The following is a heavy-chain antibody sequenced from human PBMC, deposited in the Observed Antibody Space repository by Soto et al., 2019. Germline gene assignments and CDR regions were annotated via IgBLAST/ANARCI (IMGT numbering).Heavy chain of an antibody. Sequence: SVKVSCKASGYTFTNNDVTWVRQATGQGLEWMGWMNPGSGDTGYAQKFQGRVTMTRNISIATAYMELSSLRSEDTAIYYCARMASFGSLNWFDPWGQGTLVTVSS. J-gene: IGHJ5*02. V-gene: IGHV1-8*01. D-gene: IGHD5-18*01. CDR1: GYTFTNND. CDR3: ARMASFGSLNWFDP. CDR2: MNPGSGDT.